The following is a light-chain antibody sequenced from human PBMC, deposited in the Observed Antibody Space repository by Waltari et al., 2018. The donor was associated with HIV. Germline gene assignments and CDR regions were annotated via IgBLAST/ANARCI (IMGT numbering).Light chain of an antibody. J-gene: IGKJ2*01. Sequence: DFVMTQSPDSLAVSLGERATINCKSSQTVLYSSNNKNYLAWYQQKPGQSPKLLIYWASTRESGVPDRFSGSGSGTDFNLTISSLQAEDVAVYYCQQYYSSLMYTFGQGTKLEIK. V-gene: IGKV4-1*01. CDR1: QTVLYSSNNKNY. CDR3: QQYYSSLMYT. CDR2: WAS.